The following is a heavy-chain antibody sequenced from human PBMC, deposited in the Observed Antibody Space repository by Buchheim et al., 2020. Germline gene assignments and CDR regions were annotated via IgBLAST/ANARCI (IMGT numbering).Heavy chain of an antibody. J-gene: IGHJ6*03. D-gene: IGHD3-3*01. V-gene: IGHV3-48*02. Sequence: EVQLVESGGGLVQPGGSLRLSCAASGFTFSSYSMNWVRQAPGKGLEWVSYISSSSSTIYYADSVKGRFSISRDNAKNSLYLQMNSLRDEDTAVYYCARDRITIYHYYYYMDVWGKGTT. CDR3: ARDRITIYHYYYYMDV. CDR2: ISSSSSTI. CDR1: GFTFSSYS.